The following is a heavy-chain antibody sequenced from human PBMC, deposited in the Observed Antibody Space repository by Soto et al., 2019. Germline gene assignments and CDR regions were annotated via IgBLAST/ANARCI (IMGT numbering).Heavy chain of an antibody. V-gene: IGHV3-23*01. CDR3: AKDEAGTGVSCGY. D-gene: IGHD1-1*01. Sequence: TVGSLRLSCAASGFTFSSYAMSWVRQAPGKGLEWVSAISGSGGSTYYADSVKGRFTISRDNSKNTLYLQMNSLRAEDTAVYYCAKDEAGTGVSCGYWGQGTLVTVSS. CDR1: GFTFSSYA. J-gene: IGHJ4*02. CDR2: ISGSGGST.